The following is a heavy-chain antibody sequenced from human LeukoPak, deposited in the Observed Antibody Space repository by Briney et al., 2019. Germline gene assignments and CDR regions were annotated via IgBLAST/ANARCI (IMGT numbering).Heavy chain of an antibody. J-gene: IGHJ4*02. CDR2: VWYDGSNK. CDR1: GFTFSSYG. V-gene: IGHV3-33*06. CDR3: AKGWVGFDY. Sequence: HPGSSLRLSCAASGFTFSSYGMHWGRQAPGKGLAWVPVVWYDGSNKYYAESVKGRFTISRDNGKKTLYLQMNSLRAEDTAVYYCAKGWVGFDYWGQGTLVTVSS. D-gene: IGHD2-15*01.